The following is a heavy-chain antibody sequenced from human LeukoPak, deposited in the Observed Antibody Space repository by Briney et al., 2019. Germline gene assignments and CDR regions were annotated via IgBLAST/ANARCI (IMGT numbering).Heavy chain of an antibody. J-gene: IGHJ4*02. V-gene: IGHV4-59*01. CDR3: ARDYGYCSGGSCSYYFDY. CDR2: IYYSGST. Sequence: PSETLSLTCTVSGGSISSYYWSWIRQPPGKGLEWIGYIYYSGSTNYNPSLKSRVTISVDTSKNQFSLKLSSVTAADTAVYYCARDYGYCSGGSCSYYFDYWGQGTLVTVSS. CDR1: GGSISSYY. D-gene: IGHD2-15*01.